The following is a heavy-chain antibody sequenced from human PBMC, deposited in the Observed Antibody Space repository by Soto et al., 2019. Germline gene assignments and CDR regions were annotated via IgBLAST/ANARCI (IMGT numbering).Heavy chain of an antibody. V-gene: IGHV2-5*02. J-gene: IGHJ4*02. Sequence: QITLKESGPPLVRPAQTLTLSCTYSGFSLTTTDMGVAWIRQPPGKALEWLALIYWDDDKRYNPSLKNRLAISKDTSRDRVVLTINNINPEDTGTYFCAHAGDYDLLSFDHWGPGTLVTFCS. CDR2: IYWDDDK. CDR3: AHAGDYDLLSFDH. D-gene: IGHD4-17*01. CDR1: GFSLTTTDMG.